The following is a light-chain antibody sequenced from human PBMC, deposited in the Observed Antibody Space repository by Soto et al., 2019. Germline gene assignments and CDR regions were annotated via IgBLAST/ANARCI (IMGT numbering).Light chain of an antibody. CDR2: AAS. Sequence: IRLTQCPSSLSASVGDSVTIACRASQRVXTYLNRYRQKPGKAPKILXYAASSLQRGGPSRLSGSGSETEFTLSISSLQPEDFSTYFCQQIYSATRTFGGGTKVDIK. CDR3: QQIYSATRT. CDR1: QRVXTY. V-gene: IGKV1-39*01. J-gene: IGKJ4*01.